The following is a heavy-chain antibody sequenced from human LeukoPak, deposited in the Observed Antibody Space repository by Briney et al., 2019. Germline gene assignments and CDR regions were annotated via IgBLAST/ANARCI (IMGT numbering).Heavy chain of an antibody. CDR1: GFTFGSFS. CDR3: ARDPGRSGGSCYSDY. D-gene: IGHD2-15*01. Sequence: PGGSLRLSCAASGFTFGSFSMTWVRQAPGKGLEWVSTISSSGSGTYIYYADSVKGRFTISRDNAKHSLYLQMHSLRAEDTAVYYCARDPGRSGGSCYSDYWGQGTLVTVSS. V-gene: IGHV3-21*01. CDR2: ISSSGSGTYI. J-gene: IGHJ4*02.